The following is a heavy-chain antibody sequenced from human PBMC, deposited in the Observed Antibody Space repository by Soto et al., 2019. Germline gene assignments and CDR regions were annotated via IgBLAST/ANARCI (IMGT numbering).Heavy chain of an antibody. CDR2: VNHSGKT. CDR1: GGSFINYS. J-gene: IGHJ4*02. CDR3: AAMYYDFWSATLNSAY. Sequence: NPSETLSLTCAVYGGSFINYSYSWIRQAPGKGLEWIGEVNHSGKTDYNPSLKSRGTISVDTSKNQFSLKLISVTAADTAVYYCAAMYYDFWSATLNSAYWGQGTPVTVSS. D-gene: IGHD3-3*01. V-gene: IGHV4-34*01.